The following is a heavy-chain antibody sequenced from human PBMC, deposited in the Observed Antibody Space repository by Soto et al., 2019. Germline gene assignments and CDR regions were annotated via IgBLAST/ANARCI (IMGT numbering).Heavy chain of an antibody. CDR2: ISGSGNIT. D-gene: IGHD4-17*01. Sequence: EVQMLESGGGLVQPGGSLRLSCAASGFTFSSYAMSWVRQAPGKGLEWVSGISGSGNITYYADSVKGRFTISRDNSKNTLYLQMNSLRAEDTAVYYCAKEVGEMTKLTHVFDYGGQGTLVTGSS. J-gene: IGHJ4*02. CDR1: GFTFSSYA. CDR3: AKEVGEMTKLTHVFDY. V-gene: IGHV3-23*01.